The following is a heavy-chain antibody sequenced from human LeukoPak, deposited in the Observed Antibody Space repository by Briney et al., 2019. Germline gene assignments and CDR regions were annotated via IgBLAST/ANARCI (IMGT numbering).Heavy chain of an antibody. J-gene: IGHJ6*02. D-gene: IGHD6-13*01. Sequence: SGTLSLTCTVSGGSISSSSYYWGWIRQPPGKGLEWIGSIYYSGSTYYNPSLKSRVTISVDTSKNQFSLKLSSVTAADTAVYYCARDLSSSWYPDLGYYYYGMDVWGQGTTVTVSS. CDR2: IYYSGST. CDR1: GGSISSSSYY. V-gene: IGHV4-39*07. CDR3: ARDLSSSWYPDLGYYYYGMDV.